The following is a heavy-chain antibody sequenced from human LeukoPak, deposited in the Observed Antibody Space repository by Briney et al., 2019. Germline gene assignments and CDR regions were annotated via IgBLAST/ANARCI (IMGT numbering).Heavy chain of an antibody. CDR1: GFTFSSYA. V-gene: IGHV3-23*01. Sequence: GGSLRLSCAASGFTFSSYAMSWVRQAPGKGLEWVSAISGSGGSTYYADSVKGRFTISRDNSKNTLYLQMNSLRAKDTAVYYCAKQHYSNYRMMVYYFDYWGQGTLVTVSS. CDR2: ISGSGGST. CDR3: AKQHYSNYRMMVYYFDY. D-gene: IGHD4-11*01. J-gene: IGHJ4*02.